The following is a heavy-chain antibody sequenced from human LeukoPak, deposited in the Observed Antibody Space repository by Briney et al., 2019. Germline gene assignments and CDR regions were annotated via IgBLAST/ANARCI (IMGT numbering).Heavy chain of an antibody. CDR2: IYYSGST. Sequence: SETLSLTCTVSGDSISSYYWSWIRQPPGKGLEWIGYIYYSGSTNYNPSLKSRVTISVDTSKNQFSLKLSSVTAADTAVYYCASSAGWRMIWGQGTLVTVSS. CDR1: GDSISSYY. J-gene: IGHJ4*02. CDR3: ASSAGWRMI. D-gene: IGHD3-16*01. V-gene: IGHV4-59*12.